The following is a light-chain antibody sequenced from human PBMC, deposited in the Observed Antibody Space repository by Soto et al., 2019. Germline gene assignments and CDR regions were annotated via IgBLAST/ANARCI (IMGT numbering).Light chain of an antibody. Sequence: ILLTQSPDSLAVSLGARATINCKASSSVFYRANNRSYLTWYQQKSGQPPKLLVHWASTLYSGVPDRFSGSGSSTDFTLAITTLRAEDVAVYYWQQDYGTPYTFGQGTKLEIK. CDR3: QQDYGTPYT. CDR2: WAS. CDR1: SSVFYRANNRSY. J-gene: IGKJ2*01. V-gene: IGKV4-1*01.